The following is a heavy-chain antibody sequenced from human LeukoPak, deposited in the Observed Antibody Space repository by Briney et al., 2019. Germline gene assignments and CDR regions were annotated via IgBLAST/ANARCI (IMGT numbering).Heavy chain of an antibody. CDR2: IKQDGGEK. D-gene: IGHD6-13*01. CDR1: GFTFSSHW. Sequence: GGSLILSCAVSGFTFSSHWMNWVRQAPGKGLQWVASIKQDGGEKSYVDSVKGRFTISRDNAKNSLYLQMSSLRVKDTAIYYCARDGTAAGLYFDLWGQGTLVTVSS. CDR3: ARDGTAAGLYFDL. V-gene: IGHV3-7*01. J-gene: IGHJ4*01.